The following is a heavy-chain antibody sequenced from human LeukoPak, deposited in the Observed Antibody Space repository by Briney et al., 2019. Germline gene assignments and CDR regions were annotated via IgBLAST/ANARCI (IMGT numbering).Heavy chain of an antibody. V-gene: IGHV1-69*13. CDR3: ASDCSSTSCRGFQH. D-gene: IGHD2-2*01. CDR1: GGTFSIYA. Sequence: SVNVSCTASGGTFSIYAISWVRQAPGQGLEWMGGIIPIFGTANYAQKFQGRVTITADESTSTAYMELSSLRSEDAAVYYCASDCSSTSCRGFQHWGQGTLVTVSS. CDR2: IIPIFGTA. J-gene: IGHJ1*01.